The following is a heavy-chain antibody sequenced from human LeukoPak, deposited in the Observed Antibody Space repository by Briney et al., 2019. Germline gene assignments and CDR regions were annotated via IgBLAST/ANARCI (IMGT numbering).Heavy chain of an antibody. Sequence: GESLKISCKGSGYSFTSYWIGWVRQMPGKGLEWMGIIYPGDSDTRYSPSFQGQVTISADKSISTAYLQWSSLKAPDTAMYYCARRIGYCSGGSCYDNWFDPWGQGTLVTVSS. CDR3: ARRIGYCSGGSCYDNWFDP. D-gene: IGHD2-15*01. CDR2: IYPGDSDT. CDR1: GYSFTSYW. J-gene: IGHJ5*02. V-gene: IGHV5-51*01.